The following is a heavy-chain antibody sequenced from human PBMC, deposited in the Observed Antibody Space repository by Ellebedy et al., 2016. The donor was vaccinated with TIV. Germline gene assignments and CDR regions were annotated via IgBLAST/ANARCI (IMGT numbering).Heavy chain of an antibody. J-gene: IGHJ5*02. D-gene: IGHD2-2*01. CDR3: AREGNRGCSSTSCNKWFNP. Sequence: GESLKISXAASGFTFSSYWMHWVRQAPGKRLELVSRINSDGSSTYYADSVKGRFTISRDNAKNTLYLQMISLRAEDTAVYYCAREGNRGCSSTSCNKWFNPWGQGTLVTVSS. CDR2: INSDGSST. V-gene: IGHV3-74*01. CDR1: GFTFSSYW.